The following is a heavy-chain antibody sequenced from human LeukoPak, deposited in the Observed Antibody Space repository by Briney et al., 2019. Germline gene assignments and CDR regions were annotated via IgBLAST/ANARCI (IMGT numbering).Heavy chain of an antibody. D-gene: IGHD5-24*01. CDR1: GYTLTSYD. Sequence: GASVKVSCKASGYTLTSYDINWVRQATGQGLEWMGWMNPNSGNTGYAQKFLGRVTMTRNTSISTAYMELSSLRSEDTAVYYCARRIEMATIKDWGQGTLVTVSS. J-gene: IGHJ4*02. CDR3: ARRIEMATIKD. CDR2: MNPNSGNT. V-gene: IGHV1-8*01.